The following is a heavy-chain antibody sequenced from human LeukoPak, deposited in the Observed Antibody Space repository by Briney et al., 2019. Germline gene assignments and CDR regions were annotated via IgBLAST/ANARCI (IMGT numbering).Heavy chain of an antibody. Sequence: GGSLRLSCAASGFTFSDHAMHWVRQATGKGLERVAVISYDGSNKYHADSVKGRFTISRDNSKNTLYLQMNSLRAEDTAVYFCARDSQYYDILTGYFSYFDDWGQGTLVTVSP. CDR3: ARDSQYYDILTGYFSYFDD. D-gene: IGHD3-9*01. CDR1: GFTFSDHA. J-gene: IGHJ4*02. V-gene: IGHV3-30*04. CDR2: ISYDGSNK.